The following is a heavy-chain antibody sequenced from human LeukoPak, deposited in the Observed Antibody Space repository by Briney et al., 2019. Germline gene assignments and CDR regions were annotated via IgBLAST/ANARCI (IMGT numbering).Heavy chain of an antibody. CDR3: TRMLLTFNS. Sequence: GGPLRLSCSASGFTFSDYPMSWVRQAPGKGLEWISFIRSTVYGGTTEYAASVKGRFTISRDDSKSIVYLQMNSLKTEDTAIYYCTRMLLTFNSWGQGTLVTVSS. D-gene: IGHD2-15*01. J-gene: IGHJ4*02. CDR2: IRSTVYGGTT. CDR1: GFTFSDYP. V-gene: IGHV3-49*04.